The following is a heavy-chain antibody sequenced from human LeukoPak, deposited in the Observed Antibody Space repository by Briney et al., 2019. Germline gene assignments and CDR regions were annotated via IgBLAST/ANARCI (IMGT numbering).Heavy chain of an antibody. D-gene: IGHD5-18*01. CDR1: GGSISSGGYY. J-gene: IGHJ4*02. CDR3: ARRIEKTAMVDY. V-gene: IGHV4-34*12. Sequence: KPSETLSLTCAVSGGSISSGGYYWSWIRQPPGKGLEWIGEIIHSGSTNYNPSLKSRVTISVDTSKNQFSLKLSSVTAADTAVYYCARRIEKTAMVDYWGQGTLVTVSS. CDR2: IIHSGST.